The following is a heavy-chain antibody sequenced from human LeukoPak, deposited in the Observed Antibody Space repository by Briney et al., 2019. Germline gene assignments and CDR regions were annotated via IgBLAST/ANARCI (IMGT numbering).Heavy chain of an antibody. J-gene: IGHJ4*02. D-gene: IGHD3-9*01. Sequence: PGGSLRLSCAASGFTFSSYEMNWVRQAPGKGLEWVSYISSSGSTIYYADSVKGRFTISRDNAKNSLYLQMNSLRAEDTAVYYCARERRGGDILTGYGDYWGQGTLVTVSS. CDR2: ISSSGSTI. CDR3: ARERRGGDILTGYGDY. V-gene: IGHV3-48*03. CDR1: GFTFSSYE.